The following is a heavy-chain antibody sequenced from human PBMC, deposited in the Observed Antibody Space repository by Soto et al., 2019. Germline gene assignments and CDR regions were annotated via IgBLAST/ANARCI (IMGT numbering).Heavy chain of an antibody. V-gene: IGHV1-69*13. CDR3: ARIHPYSFPTSDDLDS. Sequence: ASVKVSCKASGGTFYTYTFSWVRQAPGQGLEWMGSITPIYPTTNYAERFQGRLTITADGSTHTAYMDLTSLTSEDTAVYYCARIHPYSFPTSDDLDSWGQGTLVTVSS. J-gene: IGHJ4*02. CDR1: GGTFYTYT. CDR2: ITPIYPTT. D-gene: IGHD5-18*01.